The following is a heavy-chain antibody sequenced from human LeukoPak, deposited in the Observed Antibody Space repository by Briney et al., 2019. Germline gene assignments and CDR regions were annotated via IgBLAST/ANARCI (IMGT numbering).Heavy chain of an antibody. Sequence: ASVKVSCRASGYTFTSYYMHWVRQAPGQGLEWMGIINPSGGSTSYAQKFQGRVTMTRDTSTSTVYMELSSLRSEDTAVYYCAREREHYDILTGYQYYFDYWGQGTLVTVSS. D-gene: IGHD3-9*01. CDR1: GYTFTSYY. CDR2: INPSGGST. J-gene: IGHJ4*02. V-gene: IGHV1-46*01. CDR3: AREREHYDILTGYQYYFDY.